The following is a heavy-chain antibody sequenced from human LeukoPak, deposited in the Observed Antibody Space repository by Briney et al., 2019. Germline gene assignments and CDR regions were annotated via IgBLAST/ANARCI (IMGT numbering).Heavy chain of an antibody. Sequence: GGSLRLSCAASGFTFSRYWMHWVRQTPGKGLVWVARIATDGSRTTYADSVRGRFTISRDTAKNTLYLQMNSLRVEDTALYYCARERFHYDVWGQGTLVTVSS. CDR2: IATDGSRT. CDR3: ARERFHYDV. D-gene: IGHD3-22*01. J-gene: IGHJ4*02. CDR1: GFTFSRYW. V-gene: IGHV3-74*01.